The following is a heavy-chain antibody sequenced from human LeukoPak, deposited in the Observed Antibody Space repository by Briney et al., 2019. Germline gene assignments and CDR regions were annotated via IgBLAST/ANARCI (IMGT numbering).Heavy chain of an antibody. CDR1: GFTFSNAW. CDR2: IKSKTDGGTT. D-gene: IGHD2-2*01. CDR3: TTVGWVPADRVAYYYYYYMDV. J-gene: IGHJ6*03. Sequence: GGSLRLSCAASGFTFSNAWMSWVRQAPGKGLEWVGRIKSKTDGGTTDYAAPVKGRFTISRDDSKNTLYLQMNSLKTEDTAVYYCTTVGWVPADRVAYYYYYYMDVWGKGTTVTVSS. V-gene: IGHV3-15*01.